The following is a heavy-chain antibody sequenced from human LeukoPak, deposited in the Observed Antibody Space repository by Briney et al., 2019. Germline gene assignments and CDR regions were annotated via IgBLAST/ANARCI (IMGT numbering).Heavy chain of an antibody. J-gene: IGHJ4*02. D-gene: IGHD3-22*01. CDR3: ASAGYYYDSSAYYPDY. CDR1: GFTFSTYW. Sequence: GGSLRLSCAASGFTFSTYWMSWVRQAPGKGLEWVANIKQDGSEKYYVDSVKGRFTISRDNAKNSLYLQMNSLRAEDTAVYYCASAGYYYDSSAYYPDYWGQGTLVTVSS. CDR2: IKQDGSEK. V-gene: IGHV3-7*01.